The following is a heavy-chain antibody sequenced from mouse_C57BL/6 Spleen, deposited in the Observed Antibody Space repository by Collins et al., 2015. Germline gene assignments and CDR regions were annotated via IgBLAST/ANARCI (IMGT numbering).Heavy chain of an antibody. V-gene: IGHV1-53*01. Sequence: NEKFKSKATLTVDKSSSTAYMQLSSLTSEDSAVYYCARGGALDYWGQGTSVTVSS. CDR3: ARGGALDY. J-gene: IGHJ4*01.